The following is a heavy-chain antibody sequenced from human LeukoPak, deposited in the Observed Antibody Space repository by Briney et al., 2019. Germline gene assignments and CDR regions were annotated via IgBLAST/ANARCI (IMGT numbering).Heavy chain of an antibody. CDR1: GFXXRSYS. CDR2: LSSSSTYI. CDR3: PRDLSLAAPRGFDS. V-gene: IGHV3-21*01. Sequence: SGFXXRSYSMNWVRQAPGKGLEWISTLSSSSTYIYYADSVEGRFTISRDNARNSVYLQMNSLRVEDTAVYYCPRDLSLAAPRGFDSWGQGTLVTASS. D-gene: IGHD6-25*01. J-gene: IGHJ4*02.